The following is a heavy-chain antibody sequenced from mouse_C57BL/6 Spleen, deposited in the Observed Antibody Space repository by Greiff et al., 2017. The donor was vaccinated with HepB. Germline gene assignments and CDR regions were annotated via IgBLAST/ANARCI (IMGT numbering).Heavy chain of an antibody. J-gene: IGHJ4*01. D-gene: IGHD3-3*01. CDR3: AREGGYAMDY. Sequence: VQRVESGAELVRPGASVKLSCKASGYTFTDYYINWVKQRPGQGLEWIARIYPGSGNTYYNEKFKGKATLTAEKSSSTAYMQLSSLTSEDSAVYFCAREGGYAMDYWGQGTSVTVSS. V-gene: IGHV1-76*01. CDR2: IYPGSGNT. CDR1: GYTFTDYY.